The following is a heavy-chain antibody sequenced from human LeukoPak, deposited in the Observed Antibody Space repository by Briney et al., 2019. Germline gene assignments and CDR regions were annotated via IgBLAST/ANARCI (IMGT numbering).Heavy chain of an antibody. J-gene: IGHJ4*02. Sequence: SQTLSLTCVISGDSVSSSSAAWSWIRQSPSRGLEWLGRTYYRSKWYNDYAVSVKSRITINPDTSKNQFSLQLNSMTPEDTAVYYCAREGSEGYLFDYWGQGTLVIVSS. CDR2: TYYRSKWYN. CDR1: GDSVSSSSAA. D-gene: IGHD1-1*01. CDR3: AREGSEGYLFDY. V-gene: IGHV6-1*01.